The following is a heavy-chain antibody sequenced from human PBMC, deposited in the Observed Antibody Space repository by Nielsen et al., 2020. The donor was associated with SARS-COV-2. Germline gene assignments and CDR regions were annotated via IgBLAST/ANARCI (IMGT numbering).Heavy chain of an antibody. D-gene: IGHD6-13*01. CDR1: GGSISSGDYY. V-gene: IGHV4-39*07. CDR2: INHSGST. J-gene: IGHJ6*02. CDR3: ARGSRIAAAGDTYYYYGMDV. Sequence: GSLRLSCTVSGGSISSGDYYWSWIRQPPGKGLEWIGEINHSGSTNYNPSLKSRVTISVDTSKNQFSLKLSSVTAADTAVYYCARGSRIAAAGDTYYYYGMDVWGQGTTVTVSS.